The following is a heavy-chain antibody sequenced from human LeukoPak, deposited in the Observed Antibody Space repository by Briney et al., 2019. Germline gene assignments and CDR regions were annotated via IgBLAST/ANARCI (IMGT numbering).Heavy chain of an antibody. V-gene: IGHV3-9*01. CDR1: GFTFDDYA. Sequence: PGRSLRLSCAASGFTFDDYAMHWVRQAPGKGLKWVSGISWNSGSIGYADSVKGRFTISRDNAKNSLYLQMNSLRAEDTALYYCAKGDFWSAPPYALGGQGPLVTVSS. CDR3: AKGDFWSAPPYAL. J-gene: IGHJ4*02. CDR2: ISWNSGSI. D-gene: IGHD3-3*01.